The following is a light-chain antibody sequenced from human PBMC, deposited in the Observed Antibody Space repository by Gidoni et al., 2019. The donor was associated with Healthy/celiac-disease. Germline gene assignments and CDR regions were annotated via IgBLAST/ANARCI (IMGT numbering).Light chain of an antibody. Sequence: DLLMTQSPDSLAVSLGERATINCKSSQSVLYSSNNKNYLAWYQQKPGQPPKLLIYWASTRESGVPARFSGSGSGTDFTLTISSLQAEDVAVYYCQQYYSTPGTFGQGTKVEIK. CDR3: QQYYSTPGT. V-gene: IGKV4-1*01. J-gene: IGKJ1*01. CDR2: WAS. CDR1: QSVLYSSNNKNY.